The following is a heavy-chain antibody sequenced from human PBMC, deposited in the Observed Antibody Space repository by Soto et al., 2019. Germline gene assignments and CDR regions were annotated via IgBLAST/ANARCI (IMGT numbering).Heavy chain of an antibody. D-gene: IGHD3-10*01. CDR2: ISPIFGTA. V-gene: IGHV1-69*01. CDR3: ERWGYGSENSRGMDV. CDR1: GGTFSSYA. J-gene: IGHJ6*02. Sequence: SVNVSCKASGGTFSSYAISWVRQAPGQGLELMGGISPIFGTANYAQKFQGRVTITADESTSTAYMELSSMRSEDTAVYYFERWGYGSENSRGMDVWGQSTTVTVSS.